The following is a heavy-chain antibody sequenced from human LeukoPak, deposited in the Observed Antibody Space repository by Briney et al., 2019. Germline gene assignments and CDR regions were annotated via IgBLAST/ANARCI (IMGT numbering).Heavy chain of an antibody. CDR3: ARTLDYYDRSGLSSFDY. V-gene: IGHV1-18*01. Sequence: ASVKVSCKASGYTFTSYGINWVRQAPGQGLEWMGWISLYNGSTNYAQKLQGRVTMTTDTSTSTAYMELRSLGSGDTAVYYCARTLDYYDRSGLSSFDYWGQGTLVTVSS. CDR1: GYTFTSYG. J-gene: IGHJ4*02. D-gene: IGHD3-22*01. CDR2: ISLYNGST.